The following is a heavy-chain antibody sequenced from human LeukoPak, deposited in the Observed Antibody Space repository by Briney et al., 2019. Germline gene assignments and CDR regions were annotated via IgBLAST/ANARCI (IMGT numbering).Heavy chain of an antibody. Sequence: ASVKVSCKASGYTFTSYGISWVRQAPGQGLQWMGWINPNSGGTNYAQNFQGRVTMTRDTSISTAYMDLNRLRSDDTAVYYCARGDYGDPPLNYWGQGTLVTVSS. V-gene: IGHV1-2*02. J-gene: IGHJ4*02. CDR2: INPNSGGT. CDR1: GYTFTSYG. D-gene: IGHD4-17*01. CDR3: ARGDYGDPPLNY.